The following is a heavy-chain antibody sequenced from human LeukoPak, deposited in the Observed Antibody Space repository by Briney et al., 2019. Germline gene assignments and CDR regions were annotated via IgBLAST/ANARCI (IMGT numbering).Heavy chain of an antibody. CDR1: GFTFSDYY. J-gene: IGHJ3*02. CDR3: ARDSRLYAFDI. Sequence: GGSLRLSCAASGFTFSDYYMSWIRQAPGKGLEWVSVIYSAGTTYYADSVKGRFTISRDNSKNTLSLQMNSLRPEDTAVYYCARDSRLYAFDIWGQGTVVTVSS. CDR2: IYSAGTT. V-gene: IGHV3-66*02.